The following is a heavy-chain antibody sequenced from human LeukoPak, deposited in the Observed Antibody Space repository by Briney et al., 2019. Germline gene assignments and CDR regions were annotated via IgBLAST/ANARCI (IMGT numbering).Heavy chain of an antibody. J-gene: IGHJ4*02. CDR2: INPNSGDT. D-gene: IGHD2-2*01. CDR1: GYTFTGYH. Sequence: GASVKVSCKASGYTFTGYHMHWVRQAPGQGLEWMGRINPNSGDTNYAQKFQGRVTMTRDTSISTAYMELSRLRSDDTAVYYCARVYCSSTSCLFDYWGQGTLVTAS. CDR3: ARVYCSSTSCLFDY. V-gene: IGHV1-2*06.